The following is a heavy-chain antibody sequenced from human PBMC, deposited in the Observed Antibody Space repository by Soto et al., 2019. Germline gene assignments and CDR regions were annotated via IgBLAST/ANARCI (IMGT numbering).Heavy chain of an antibody. V-gene: IGHV3-23*01. CDR3: VKDKERGGYDSDFDS. CDR2: ITGGNT. D-gene: IGHD3-3*01. J-gene: IGHJ4*02. Sequence: EVQLLESGGGLIQPGGSLRLSCAASGFTIGSYGMGWVRQAPGKGLEWVSTITGGNTYYAASVKGRFTISRDNYKNTLYLQMSSLRAEDTALYYCVKDKERGGYDSDFDSWGQGTLVTVSS. CDR1: GFTIGSYG.